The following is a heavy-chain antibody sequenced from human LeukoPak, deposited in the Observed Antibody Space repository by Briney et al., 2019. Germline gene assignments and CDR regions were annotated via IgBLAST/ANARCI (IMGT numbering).Heavy chain of an antibody. J-gene: IGHJ4*02. Sequence: PGGSLRLSCAASGFTFSSSAMSWVRQAPGKGLEWVAAISDTGRLSYCADSVNGRFTISRDNSKNTLSLQMNSLRAADTAVYYCITPLPYSAQGGQGTLVTVSS. V-gene: IGHV3-23*01. CDR2: ISDTGRLS. CDR1: GFTFSSSA. CDR3: ITPLPYSAQ. D-gene: IGHD2-21*01.